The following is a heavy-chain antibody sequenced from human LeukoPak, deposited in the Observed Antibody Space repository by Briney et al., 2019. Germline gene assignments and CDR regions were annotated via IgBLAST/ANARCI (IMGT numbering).Heavy chain of an antibody. Sequence: GGSLRLSCATSGFTFTTYGIHWVRQAPGKGLEWVAFIRSDGGKKYYADPVKGRFTISRDNSKNTLYMQMNSLRSEDTAVYYCARKRAYCSSTRCSSPSDFDCCGQGTLVTVSA. CDR2: IRSDGGKK. CDR3: ARKRAYCSSTRCSSPSDFDC. J-gene: IGHJ4*02. CDR1: GFTFTTYG. D-gene: IGHD2-2*01. V-gene: IGHV3-30*02.